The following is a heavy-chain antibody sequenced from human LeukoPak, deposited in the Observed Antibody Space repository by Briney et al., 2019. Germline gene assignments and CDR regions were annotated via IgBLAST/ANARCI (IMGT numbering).Heavy chain of an antibody. V-gene: IGHV4-39*01. CDR1: GGSISGSSYY. CDR3: ARSSPDYDILTGYLLIGCFDP. Sequence: PSETLSLTCTVSGGSISGSSYYWGWIRQPPGKGLEWIGAISDSGSTYYNPSLKSRVTISVDTSKNQVSLKLSSVTAADTAVYYCARSSPDYDILTGYLLIGCFDPWGQGTLVTVSS. D-gene: IGHD3-9*01. CDR2: ISDSGST. J-gene: IGHJ5*02.